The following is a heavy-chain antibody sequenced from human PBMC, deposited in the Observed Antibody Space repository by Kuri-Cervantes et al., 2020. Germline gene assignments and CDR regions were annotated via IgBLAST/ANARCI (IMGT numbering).Heavy chain of an antibody. CDR2: ISGSGGST. D-gene: IGHD5-18*01. V-gene: IGHV3-23*01. CDR3: AKELYGYGLAY. Sequence: GGSLRLSCAASGFTFSSYAMSWVRQAPGKGLEWVSAISGSGGSTYYADSVKGRFTISRDNSKNSLYLQMNSLRTEDTALYYCAKELYGYGLAYWGQGTLVTVSS. J-gene: IGHJ4*02. CDR1: GFTFSSYA.